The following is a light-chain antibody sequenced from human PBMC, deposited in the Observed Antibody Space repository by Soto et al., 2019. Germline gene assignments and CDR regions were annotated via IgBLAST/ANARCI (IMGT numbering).Light chain of an antibody. Sequence: ETVMTQSPVTLSVSPGDTATLSCRASQYVGTRLAWYQHKPGQAPRLLIYYMSKRATGIPARFSGSGSGTDFTLTISNLAPEDFGVYYCHQRQSWPRTFGQGTKVDIK. CDR2: YMS. V-gene: IGKV3-11*01. CDR3: HQRQSWPRT. CDR1: QYVGTR. J-gene: IGKJ1*01.